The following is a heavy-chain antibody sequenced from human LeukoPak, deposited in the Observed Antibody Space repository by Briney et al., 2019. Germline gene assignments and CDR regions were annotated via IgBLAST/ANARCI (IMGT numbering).Heavy chain of an antibody. J-gene: IGHJ4*02. CDR2: ISCGGGST. CDR1: GFTFGSYG. Sequence: GGSLRLSCAASGFTFGSYGMNWVRQAPGKGLEWVSGISCGGGSTYYADSVKGRFTISRDNSKNTLYLQMNSLRAEDTAVYYCAKADYDILTGFDYWGQGTLVTVSS. V-gene: IGHV3-23*01. D-gene: IGHD3-9*01. CDR3: AKADYDILTGFDY.